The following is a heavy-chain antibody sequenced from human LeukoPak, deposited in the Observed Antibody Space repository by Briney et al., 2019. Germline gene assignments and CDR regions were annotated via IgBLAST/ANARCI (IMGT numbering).Heavy chain of an antibody. Sequence: GGSLRLSCAASGFTFSRYDMHWVRQAPGKGLAWVAFMRYDGTSEYYGVSVKGRFTISRDNSKNTLYLQMNSLRDEDTAVYYCAKASPPYSSSERVDYFDHWGQGILVTVSS. J-gene: IGHJ4*02. CDR3: AKASPPYSSSERVDYFDH. D-gene: IGHD6-13*01. V-gene: IGHV3-30*02. CDR1: GFTFSRYD. CDR2: MRYDGTSE.